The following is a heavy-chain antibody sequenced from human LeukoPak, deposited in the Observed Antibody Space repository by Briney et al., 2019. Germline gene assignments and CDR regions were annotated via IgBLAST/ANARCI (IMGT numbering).Heavy chain of an antibody. CDR2: IYYSGST. V-gene: IGHV4-59*01. CDR1: GGSISSYY. CDR3: ARDSRLYSSGWYGTYYYYYGVDV. Sequence: SETLSLTCTVSGGSISSYYWSWIRQPPGKGLEWIGYIYYSGSTNYNPSLKSRVTISVDTSKNQFSLKLSSVTAADTAVYYCARDSRLYSSGWYGTYYYYYGVDVWGQGTTVTVSS. J-gene: IGHJ6*02. D-gene: IGHD6-19*01.